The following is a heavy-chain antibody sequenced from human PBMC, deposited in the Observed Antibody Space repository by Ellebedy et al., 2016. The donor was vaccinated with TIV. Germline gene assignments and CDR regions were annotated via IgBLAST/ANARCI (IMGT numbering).Heavy chain of an antibody. D-gene: IGHD3-22*01. CDR2: INHSGST. Sequence: MPSETLSLTFAVSGGSFSDYGWSWIRQPPGKGLEWIGEINHSGSTNYNPSLKSRVTISVDTSKHRFSLNLSSVTAADTAGYYCTRGVSSGYYDYWGQGTLVTVSS. CDR1: GGSFSDYG. J-gene: IGHJ4*02. CDR3: TRGVSSGYYDY. V-gene: IGHV4-34*01.